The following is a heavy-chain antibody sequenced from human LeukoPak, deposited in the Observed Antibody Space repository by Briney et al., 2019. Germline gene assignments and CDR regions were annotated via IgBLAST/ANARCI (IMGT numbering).Heavy chain of an antibody. V-gene: IGHV3-23*01. Sequence: GGSLRLSCAASGFTFSSFGMSWVRQAPGKGLEWVSAISSTGGTAYYADSVKGRFTISRDNSKNTLYLQMNSLRAGDAAVYYCAKAPVTTCSGAYCYPFDHWSQGTLVTVSS. CDR2: ISSTGGTA. CDR3: AKAPVTTCSGAYCYPFDH. J-gene: IGHJ4*02. CDR1: GFTFSSFG. D-gene: IGHD2-15*01.